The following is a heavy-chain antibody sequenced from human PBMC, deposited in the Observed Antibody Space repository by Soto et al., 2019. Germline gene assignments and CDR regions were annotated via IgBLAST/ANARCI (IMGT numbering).Heavy chain of an antibody. CDR1: GFTFSSYG. CDR3: ARDRTGEYDFWSGYQLNPYYMDV. CDR2: IWYDGSNK. D-gene: IGHD3-3*01. J-gene: IGHJ6*03. V-gene: IGHV3-33*01. Sequence: GGSLRLSCAASGFTFSSYGMHWVRQAPGKGLEWVAVIWYDGSNKYYADSVKGRFTISRDNSKNTLYLQMNSLRAEDTAVYYCARDRTGEYDFWSGYQLNPYYMDVWGKGTTVTVSS.